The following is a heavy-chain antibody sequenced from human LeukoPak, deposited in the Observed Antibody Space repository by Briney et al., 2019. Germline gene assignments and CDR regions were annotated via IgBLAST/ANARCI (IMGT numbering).Heavy chain of an antibody. J-gene: IGHJ6*03. D-gene: IGHD4-17*01. Sequence: ASVTVSCKASGGTFSSYAISWVRQAPGQGLEWMGGIIPIFGTANYAQKFQGRVTITTDESTSTACMELSSLRSEDTAVYYCARAEVLRGYYYMDVWGKGTTVTVSS. V-gene: IGHV1-69*05. CDR2: IIPIFGTA. CDR1: GGTFSSYA. CDR3: ARAEVLRGYYYMDV.